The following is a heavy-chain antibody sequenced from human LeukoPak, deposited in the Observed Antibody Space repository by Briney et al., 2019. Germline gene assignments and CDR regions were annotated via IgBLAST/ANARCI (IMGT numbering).Heavy chain of an antibody. J-gene: IGHJ3*02. CDR1: GGSFSGYY. Sequence: SETLSLTCVVYGGSFSGYYWSWIRQPPGKGLEFIGEINHSGGTNYNPSLKSRVTISLDTSKNQFSLKLSSVTAADTAVYYCARTDTYYYDSSGHDAFDIWGQGTMVTVSS. CDR3: ARTDTYYYDSSGHDAFDI. CDR2: INHSGGT. V-gene: IGHV4-34*01. D-gene: IGHD3-22*01.